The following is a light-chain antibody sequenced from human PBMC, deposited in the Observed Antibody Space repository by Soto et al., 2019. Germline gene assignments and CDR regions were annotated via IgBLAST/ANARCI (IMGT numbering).Light chain of an antibody. V-gene: IGLV1-44*01. J-gene: IGLJ2*01. CDR1: SSNIGSNT. CDR3: AAWDDSLNGVV. CDR2: SNN. Sequence: QSVLTQPPSASGTPGQRVTISCSGSSSNIGSNTVNWYQQLPGTAPKLLIYSNNQRPSGVPDRFSGSKSGTAASLAISGLQWEEEADYDCAAWDDSLNGVVFGGGTKLTVL.